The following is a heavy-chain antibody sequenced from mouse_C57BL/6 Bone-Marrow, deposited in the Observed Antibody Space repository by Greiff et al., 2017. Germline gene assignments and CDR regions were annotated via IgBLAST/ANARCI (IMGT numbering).Heavy chain of an antibody. D-gene: IGHD1-1*01. CDR2: IYPASGST. Sequence: QVQLQQPGAELVKPGASVKMSCKASGYTFTSYWITWVKQRPGQGLEWIGDIYPASGSTNYNEKFKSKATLTVDTSSSTAYMQLSSLTSEDSAVYCCARPTEYYYYAMDYWGQGTSVTVSS. CDR3: ARPTEYYYYAMDY. CDR1: GYTFTSYW. J-gene: IGHJ4*01. V-gene: IGHV1-55*01.